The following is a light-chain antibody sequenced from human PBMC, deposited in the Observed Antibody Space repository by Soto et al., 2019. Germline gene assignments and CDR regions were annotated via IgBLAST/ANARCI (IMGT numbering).Light chain of an antibody. CDR1: HIGSQS. V-gene: IGLV3-21*02. J-gene: IGLJ2*01. CDR2: DDG. Sequence: SYELTQPPSVSVAPGQTARITCGGNHIGSQSVHWYQQKPGQAPVLVVFDDGDRPSGIPERFSGSNSGNTATLTISRVEAGDEADYYCQVWDTSNTRPVFGGGTKLTVL. CDR3: QVWDTSNTRPV.